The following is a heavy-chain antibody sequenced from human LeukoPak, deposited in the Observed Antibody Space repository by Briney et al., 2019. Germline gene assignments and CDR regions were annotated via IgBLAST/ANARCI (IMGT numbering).Heavy chain of an antibody. CDR3: AKAWRRYCSGGSCLGAFDI. V-gene: IGHV3-7*01. Sequence: GGSLRLSCAASGFTFSTYWMSWVRQAPGKGLEWVANIKRDGSNKYYADSVKGRFTISRDNSKNTLYLQMNSLRAEDTAVYYCAKAWRRYCSGGSCLGAFDIWGQGTMVTVSS. CDR2: IKRDGSNK. D-gene: IGHD2-15*01. CDR1: GFTFSTYW. J-gene: IGHJ3*02.